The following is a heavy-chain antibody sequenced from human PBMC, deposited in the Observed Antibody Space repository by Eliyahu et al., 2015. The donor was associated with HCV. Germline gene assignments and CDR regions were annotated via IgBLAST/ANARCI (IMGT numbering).Heavy chain of an antibody. V-gene: IGHV3-21*01. CDR1: GFTFSSYS. J-gene: IGHJ3*02. D-gene: IGHD1-7*01. Sequence: EVQLVESGGGLVKPGGSLRLSCAASGFTFSSYSMNWVRQAPGKGLEWVSSISSSSSSVKGRFTISRDNAKNSLYLQMNSLRAEDTAVYYCASITGTTVDAFDIWGQGTMVTVSS. CDR3: ASITGTTVDAFDI. CDR2: ISSSSS.